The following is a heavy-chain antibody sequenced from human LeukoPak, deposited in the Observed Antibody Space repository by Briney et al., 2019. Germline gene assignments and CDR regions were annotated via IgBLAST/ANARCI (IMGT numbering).Heavy chain of an antibody. CDR1: RLTFSSYG. J-gene: IGHJ6*02. Sequence: GGSLRLSCAASRLTFSSYGMSWVRQAPGKGLEWVSSISGSGGSTYYADSVKGRFTISRDNSKNTLYLQMNSLKAEDTAVYYCAKNRDGYNNGMDVWGQGTTVTVSS. V-gene: IGHV3-23*01. D-gene: IGHD5-24*01. CDR3: AKNRDGYNNGMDV. CDR2: ISGSGGST.